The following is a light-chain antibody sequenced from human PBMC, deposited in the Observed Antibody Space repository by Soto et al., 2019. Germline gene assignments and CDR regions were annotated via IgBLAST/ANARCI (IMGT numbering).Light chain of an antibody. CDR1: RYIRSD. Sequence: RQSRYIRSDLSWFQQPPGKAPKRLIYAASSLPSGVPSWFSGSGSGNDFCTTIRILRSEDFAAYYFLTDSSYPWTLGQGTKVDIK. V-gene: IGKV1-17*01. J-gene: IGKJ1*01. CDR2: AAS. CDR3: LTDSSYPWT.